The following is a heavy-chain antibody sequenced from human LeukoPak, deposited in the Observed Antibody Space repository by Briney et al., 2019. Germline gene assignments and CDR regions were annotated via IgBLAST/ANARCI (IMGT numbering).Heavy chain of an antibody. CDR3: ARGLAAAGLYFDY. D-gene: IGHD6-13*01. V-gene: IGHV3-53*01. CDR1: GFTVSSNY. CDR2: TYSGGST. J-gene: IGHJ4*02. Sequence: QPGGSLRLSCVASGFTVSSNYMSWVRQAPGKGLEWVSVTYSGGSTYCADSVKGRFTISRDNSKNTLYLQMNSLRAEDTAVYYCARGLAAAGLYFDYWGQGTLVTVSS.